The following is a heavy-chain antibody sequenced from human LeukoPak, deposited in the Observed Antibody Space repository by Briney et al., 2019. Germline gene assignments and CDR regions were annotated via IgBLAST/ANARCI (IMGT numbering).Heavy chain of an antibody. V-gene: IGHV3-21*01. D-gene: IGHD6-13*01. CDR1: GFTFSSYS. J-gene: IGHJ6*03. CDR2: ISSSSSYI. CDR3: ASHPNAAAGLYYYYYMDV. Sequence: GGPLRLSCAASGFTFSSYSMNWVRQAPGKGLEWVSSISSSSSYIYYADSVKGRFTISRDNAKNSLYLQMHSLRAEDTAVYYCASHPNAAAGLYYYYYMDVWGKGTTVTVSS.